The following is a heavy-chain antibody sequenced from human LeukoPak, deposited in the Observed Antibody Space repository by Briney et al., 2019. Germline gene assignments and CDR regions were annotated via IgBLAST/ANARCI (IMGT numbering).Heavy chain of an antibody. CDR2: IAYDGSNK. D-gene: IGHD6-13*01. V-gene: IGHV3-30-3*01. CDR1: GFTFGSYA. J-gene: IGHJ5*02. Sequence: GGSLILSCAASGFTFGSYAMQWVRHAPGKGLEWVAVIAYDGSNKSYADSVKGRFTISRDNSKNTLFLQMNSLRADDTAVYYCARDTLIAAPKTGTVTRIGWFDPWGQGTLVTVSS. CDR3: ARDTLIAAPKTGTVTRIGWFDP.